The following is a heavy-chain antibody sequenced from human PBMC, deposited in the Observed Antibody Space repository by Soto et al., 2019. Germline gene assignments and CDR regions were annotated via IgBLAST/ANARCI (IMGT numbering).Heavy chain of an antibody. CDR2: INPNSGGT. V-gene: IGHV1-2*04. J-gene: IGHJ5*02. D-gene: IGHD2-2*01. CDR3: ARGDIVVVPQHNFDP. CDR1: GYTFTGYY. Sequence: ASVKVSCKASGYTFTGYYMHWVRQAPGQGLEWMGWINPNSGGTNYAQKFQGWVTMTRDTSISTAYMELSRLRSDDTAVYYCARGDIVVVPQHNFDPWGQGTLVTVYS.